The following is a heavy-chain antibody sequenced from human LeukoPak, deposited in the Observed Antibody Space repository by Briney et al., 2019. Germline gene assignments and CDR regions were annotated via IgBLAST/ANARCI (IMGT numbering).Heavy chain of an antibody. CDR1: GGSISSYY. V-gene: IGHV4-59*08. CDR3: ARHLYYYYGMDV. Sequence: SETLSLTCTVSGGSISSYYWSWIRQPPGRGLEWIGYIYYSGSTNYNPSLKSRVTISVDTSKNQFSLKLSSVTAADTAVYYCARHLYYYYGMDVWGQGTTVTVSS. CDR2: IYYSGST. J-gene: IGHJ6*02.